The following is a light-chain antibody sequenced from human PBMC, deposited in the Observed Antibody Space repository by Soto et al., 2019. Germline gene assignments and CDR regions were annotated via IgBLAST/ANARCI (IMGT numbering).Light chain of an antibody. V-gene: IGKV3-15*01. CDR2: NPS. Sequence: MTQSPSTLSVSPGERATLSCRASQSVSSNLAWYQQKPGQAPKLLIYNPSTRATGIPARFSGSGSGTEFTLTISSLQSEDFAVYYCQQYDSWPLSFGGGTKWIS. CDR3: QQYDSWPLS. J-gene: IGKJ4*01. CDR1: QSVSSN.